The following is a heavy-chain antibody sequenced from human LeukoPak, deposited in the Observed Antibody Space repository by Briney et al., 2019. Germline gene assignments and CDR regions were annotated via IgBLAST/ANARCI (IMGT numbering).Heavy chain of an antibody. V-gene: IGHV4-34*01. D-gene: IGHD3-3*01. CDR3: GGGIDFWSVYGLDV. CDR2: INHSGST. Sequence: SETLSLTCAVYGGSFSGYYWSWIRQPPGKGLEWIGEINHSGSTNYNPSLKSRVTISVDTSKNQFSLKLSSVTAADTAVYYCGGGIDFWSVYGLDVGAKGPTFPVPS. J-gene: IGHJ6*02. CDR1: GGSFSGYY.